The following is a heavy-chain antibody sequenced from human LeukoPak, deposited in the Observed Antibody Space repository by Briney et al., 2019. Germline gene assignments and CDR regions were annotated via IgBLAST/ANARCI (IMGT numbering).Heavy chain of an antibody. CDR1: GFTFSSYT. CDR2: ISSTCTYI. CDR3: ARDTARGPLVFMDV. Sequence: GGSLRLSCAAFGFTFSSYTMNWVRQAPGKGLEWVSSISSTCTYIYYADSLKGRFTISRDNAKNSLYLQMNSLRAEDTAVYYCARDTARGPLVFMDVWGKGTTVTVSS. V-gene: IGHV3-21*01. D-gene: IGHD5-18*01. J-gene: IGHJ6*03.